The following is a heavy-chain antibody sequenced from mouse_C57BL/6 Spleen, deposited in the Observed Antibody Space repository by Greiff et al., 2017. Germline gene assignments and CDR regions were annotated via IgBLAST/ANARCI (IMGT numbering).Heavy chain of an antibody. J-gene: IGHJ3*01. D-gene: IGHD2-4*01. CDR3: ARRTYYDYAWFAY. V-gene: IGHV1-22*01. CDR2: INPNNGGT. Sequence: DVKLVESGPELVKPGASVKMSCKASGYTFTDYNMHWVKQSHGKSLEWIGYINPNNGGTSYNQKFKGKATLTVNKSSSTAYMELRSLTSEDSAVYYCARRTYYDYAWFAYWGQGTLVTVSA. CDR1: GYTFTDYN.